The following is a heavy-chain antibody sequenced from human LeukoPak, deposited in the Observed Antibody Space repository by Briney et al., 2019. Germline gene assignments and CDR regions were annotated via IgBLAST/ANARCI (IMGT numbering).Heavy chain of an antibody. CDR1: GYTFTGYY. J-gene: IGHJ6*02. V-gene: IGHV1-2*02. D-gene: IGHD3-9*01. Sequence: ASVKVSCKASGYTFTGYYMHWVRQAPGQGLEWMGWINPNSGGTNYAQKFQGRVTMTRDTSISTAYMELSRLRSDDTAVYYCAREVPRKVPRDRTTILPGYYGMDVWGQGTTVTVSS. CDR2: INPNSGGT. CDR3: AREVPRKVPRDRTTILPGYYGMDV.